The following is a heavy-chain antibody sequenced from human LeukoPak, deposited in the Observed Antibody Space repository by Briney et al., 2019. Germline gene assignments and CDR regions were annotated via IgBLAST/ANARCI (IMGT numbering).Heavy chain of an antibody. CDR3: AREQPTAMPFDY. V-gene: IGHV1-8*01. J-gene: IGHJ4*02. Sequence: ASVKVSCKASGYTFTSYDINWVRQATGQGLEWMGWMNPNSGNTGYAQKFQGRLTMTRNTSTGTVYMDLRSLRSDDTAIYHCAREQPTAMPFDYWGQGTLVTVSS. D-gene: IGHD2-2*01. CDR1: GYTFTSYD. CDR2: MNPNSGNT.